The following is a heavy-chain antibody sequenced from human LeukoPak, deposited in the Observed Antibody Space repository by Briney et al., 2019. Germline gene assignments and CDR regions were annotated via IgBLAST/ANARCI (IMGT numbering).Heavy chain of an antibody. CDR1: GYSISSGYY. V-gene: IGHV4-38-2*02. J-gene: IGHJ5*02. Sequence: SETLSLTCTVSGYSISSGYYWSWIRQPPGKGLEWIGEINHSGSTNYNPSLKSRVTISVDTSKNQFSLKLSSVTAADTAVYYCARSSYFDWLENWFDPWGQGTLVTVSS. D-gene: IGHD3-9*01. CDR3: ARSSYFDWLENWFDP. CDR2: INHSGST.